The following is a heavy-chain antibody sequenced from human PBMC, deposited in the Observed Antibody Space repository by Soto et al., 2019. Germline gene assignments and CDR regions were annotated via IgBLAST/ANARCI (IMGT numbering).Heavy chain of an antibody. CDR3: ARDSPIVVVPAAISDAFDI. CDR1: GYTFTSYG. D-gene: IGHD2-2*01. V-gene: IGHV1-18*04. Sequence: ASVKVSCKASGYTFTSYGISWVRQAPGQGLEWMGWISAYNGNTNYAQKLQGRVTMTTDTSTSTAYMELRSLRSDDTAVYYCARDSPIVVVPAAISDAFDIWGQGTMVTVS. J-gene: IGHJ3*02. CDR2: ISAYNGNT.